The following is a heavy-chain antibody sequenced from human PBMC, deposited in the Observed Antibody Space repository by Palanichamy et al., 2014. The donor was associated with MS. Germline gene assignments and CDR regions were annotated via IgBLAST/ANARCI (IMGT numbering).Heavy chain of an antibody. Sequence: QVQLVESGGGVVQPGRSLRLSCAASGFTLSNYAMHWVRQAPGKGLDWLTFISFDDNIKYYADSVQGRFTFSRGESKNTLYLQMDSLRPDDTALYYCARSPRITLIGVVAAFDIWGQGTMVTVSS. CDR3: ARSPRITLIGVVAAFDI. D-gene: IGHD3-3*01. CDR1: GFTLSNYA. J-gene: IGHJ3*02. V-gene: IGHV3-30*19. CDR2: ISFDDNIK.